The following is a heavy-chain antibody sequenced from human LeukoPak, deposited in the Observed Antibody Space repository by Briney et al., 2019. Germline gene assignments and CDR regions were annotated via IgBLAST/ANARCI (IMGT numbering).Heavy chain of an antibody. D-gene: IGHD6-13*01. Sequence: GGSLRLSCAASGFTFSSYAMHWVRQAPGKGLEWVSSISSSSSYIYYADSVKGRFTISRDNAKNSLYLQMNSLRAEDTAVYYCAREYVAAANTGLDYWGQGTLVTVSS. CDR2: ISSSSSYI. J-gene: IGHJ4*02. CDR3: AREYVAAANTGLDY. V-gene: IGHV3-21*01. CDR1: GFTFSSYA.